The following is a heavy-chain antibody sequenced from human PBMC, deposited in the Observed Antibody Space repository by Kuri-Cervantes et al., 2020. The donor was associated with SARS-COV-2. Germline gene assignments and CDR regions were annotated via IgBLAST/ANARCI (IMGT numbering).Heavy chain of an antibody. D-gene: IGHD1-1*01. Sequence: SVKVSCKASGYLFTGYYMHWVRQAPGQGLEWMGGIIPIFGTANYAQKFQGRVTITADESTSTAYMELSSLRSEDTAVYYCARGDDTTFDYWGQGTLVTVSS. J-gene: IGHJ4*02. CDR3: ARGDDTTFDY. CDR2: IIPIFGTA. V-gene: IGHV1-69*13. CDR1: GYLFTGYY.